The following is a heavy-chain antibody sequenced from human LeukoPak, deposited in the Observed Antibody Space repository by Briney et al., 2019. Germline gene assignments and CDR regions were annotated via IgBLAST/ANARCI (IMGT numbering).Heavy chain of an antibody. CDR2: IKTDGSDK. CDR1: GFTFEDYW. CDR3: VRKPGFYY. V-gene: IGHV3-7*02. Sequence: GGSLRLSCAVSGFTFEDYWMSWVRQIPGKGLEWVAKIKTDGSDKYYAGSVKGRFTISRDNAKNSLYLQMDSLRVDDTATYYCVRKPGFYYWGQGTLVTVSS. J-gene: IGHJ4*02.